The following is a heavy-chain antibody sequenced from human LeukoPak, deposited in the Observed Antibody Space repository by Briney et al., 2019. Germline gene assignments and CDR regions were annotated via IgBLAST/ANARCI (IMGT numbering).Heavy chain of an antibody. Sequence: PSETLSLTCTVSDDSISSYYWSWIRQPAGKGLEWIGRIYTSGSTYYNPSLKGRVTMSVDTSKNQFSLKLSSVTAADTAVYYCARPTSITMIGGAFDIWGQGTMVTVSS. CDR2: IYTSGST. CDR3: ARPTSITMIGGAFDI. J-gene: IGHJ3*02. D-gene: IGHD3-22*01. V-gene: IGHV4-4*07. CDR1: DDSISSYY.